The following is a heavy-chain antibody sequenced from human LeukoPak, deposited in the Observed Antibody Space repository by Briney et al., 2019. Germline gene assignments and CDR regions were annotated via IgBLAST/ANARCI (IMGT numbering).Heavy chain of an antibody. V-gene: IGHV4-4*02. CDR2: IYHSGST. J-gene: IGHJ4*02. D-gene: IGHD3-22*01. CDR3: ASMGDYYDSSGHHYFDY. CDR1: GGSISSSNW. Sequence: SETLSLTCAVSGGSISSSNWWSWVRQPPGKGLEWIGEIYHSGSTSYNPSLKSRVTISVDKSKNQFSLKLSSVTAADTAVYYCASMGDYYDSSGHHYFDYWGQGTLVTVSS.